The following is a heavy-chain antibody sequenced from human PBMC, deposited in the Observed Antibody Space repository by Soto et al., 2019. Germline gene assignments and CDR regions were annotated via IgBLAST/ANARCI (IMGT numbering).Heavy chain of an antibody. V-gene: IGHV3-23*01. CDR1: GFTFSSCA. Sequence: EVQLLESGGGLVRPGGSLRLSCAASGFTFSSCAMSWVRQAPGKGLEWVSVVSGSGGSTEYADSVKGRFTVSRDNSKNTLYLQMHSLRAEDTAVHYCVKDVTPSFNMIRGDFDYWVQGTVVTVSS. J-gene: IGHJ4*02. D-gene: IGHD3-10*01. CDR2: VSGSGGST. CDR3: VKDVTPSFNMIRGDFDY.